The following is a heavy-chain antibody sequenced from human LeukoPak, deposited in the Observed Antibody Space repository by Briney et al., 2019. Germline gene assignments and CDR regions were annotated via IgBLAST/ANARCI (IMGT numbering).Heavy chain of an antibody. J-gene: IGHJ4*02. CDR3: ARVGLVAAAGRYFDY. D-gene: IGHD6-13*01. Sequence: PSETLSLTCAVSGYSISSGYYWGWIRQPPGKGLEWIGSIYHSGSTYYNPPLKSRVTISVDTSKNQFSLKLSSVTAADTAVYYCARVGLVAAAGRYFDYWGQGTLVTVSS. CDR2: IYHSGST. V-gene: IGHV4-38-2*01. CDR1: GYSISSGYY.